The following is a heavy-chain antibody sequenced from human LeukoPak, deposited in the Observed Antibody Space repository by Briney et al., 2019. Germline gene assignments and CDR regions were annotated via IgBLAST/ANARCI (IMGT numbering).Heavy chain of an antibody. Sequence: SVKVSCKASGGTFSSYAISWVRQAPGQGLEWMGGIIPIFGTANYAQKFQGRVTITADESTSTAYVELSSLRSEDTAVYYCARESHSGNSDAFDIWGQGTMVTVSS. J-gene: IGHJ3*02. V-gene: IGHV1-69*13. CDR3: ARESHSGNSDAFDI. CDR1: GGTFSSYA. D-gene: IGHD1-26*01. CDR2: IIPIFGTA.